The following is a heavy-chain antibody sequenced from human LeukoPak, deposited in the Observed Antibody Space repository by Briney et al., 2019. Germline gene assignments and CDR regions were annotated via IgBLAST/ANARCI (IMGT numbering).Heavy chain of an antibody. D-gene: IGHD3-22*01. CDR3: ARDRSDGSGYYGYYFDY. V-gene: IGHV4-59*01. Sequence: SETVSLTCIVPGGSIGTYYWSWTRQPPGKGLEWIGHIYYSGSTDYNPSLKSRVTISADTSKNQFSLRLSSVTAADTAVYYCARDRSDGSGYYGYYFDYWGQGTLVSVSS. CDR1: GGSIGTYY. J-gene: IGHJ4*01. CDR2: IYYSGST.